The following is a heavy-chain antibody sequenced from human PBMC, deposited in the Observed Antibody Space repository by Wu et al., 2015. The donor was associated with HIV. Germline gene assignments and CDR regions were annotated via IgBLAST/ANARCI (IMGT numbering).Heavy chain of an antibody. CDR1: GYTFTAYF. CDR2: IIPQSGAT. CDR3: ARTDFGSGTLASH. D-gene: IGHD3-10*01. V-gene: IGHV1-2*02. Sequence: QVYLAQSGAEVKKPGASVKVSCRASGYTFTAYFIHWIRQAPGQGFEWMGYIIPQSGATTYSQKFQDRVSLTRDTAISTAFMDLSGLTSDDTAVYYCARTDFGSGTLASHWGQGTLVTVSS. J-gene: IGHJ4*02.